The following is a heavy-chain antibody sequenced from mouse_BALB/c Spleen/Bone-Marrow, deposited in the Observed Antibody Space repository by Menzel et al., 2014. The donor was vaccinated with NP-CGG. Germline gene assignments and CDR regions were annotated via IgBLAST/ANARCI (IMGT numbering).Heavy chain of an antibody. Sequence: EVKLMESGGGLVKPGGSLKLSCAASGFSFNSYGMSWVRQTPEKRLEWVATISGGGSYTYYPDSVKGRFTISRDNANNTVYLQLSSLRSEDAALYYCARDAYYDHTEFSFVYWGQGTLVTVSA. CDR2: ISGGGSYT. CDR1: GFSFNSYG. D-gene: IGHD2-4*01. J-gene: IGHJ3*01. CDR3: ARDAYYDHTEFSFVY. V-gene: IGHV5-9-2*01.